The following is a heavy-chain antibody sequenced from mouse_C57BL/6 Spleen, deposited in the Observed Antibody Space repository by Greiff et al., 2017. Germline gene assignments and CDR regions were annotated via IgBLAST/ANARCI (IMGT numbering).Heavy chain of an antibody. CDR2: IDPISGGT. J-gene: IGHJ2*01. D-gene: IGHD2-4*01. CDR3: ARERATMITTRGYYFDY. CDR1: GYTFTSYW. Sequence: VQLQQPGAELVKPGASVPLSCKASGYTFTSYWMHWVKQRPGRGLEWIGRIDPISGGTKYNEKFKSKATLAVDKPSSTGYMQLSSLTSEDSAVYYCARERATMITTRGYYFDYWAKGTTPTVSS. V-gene: IGHV1-72*01.